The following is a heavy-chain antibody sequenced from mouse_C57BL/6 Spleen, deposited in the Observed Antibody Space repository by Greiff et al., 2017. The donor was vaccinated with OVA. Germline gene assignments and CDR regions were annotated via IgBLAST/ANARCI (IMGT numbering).Heavy chain of an antibody. CDR3: ARNYGPDWAMDY. D-gene: IGHD1-1*02. V-gene: IGHV1-62-2*01. J-gene: IGHJ4*01. CDR1: GSPFTAYT. CDR2: FYPGSGSI. Sequence: QVTLQQSGAALLNPGASVKLSCQAPGSPFTAYTIHWVKQRSGQGLEWSGRFYPGSGSIKITEKFKDTAPLTADKSSSTVYMELSRLTSEDSAVYFCARNYGPDWAMDYWGQGTSVTVSS.